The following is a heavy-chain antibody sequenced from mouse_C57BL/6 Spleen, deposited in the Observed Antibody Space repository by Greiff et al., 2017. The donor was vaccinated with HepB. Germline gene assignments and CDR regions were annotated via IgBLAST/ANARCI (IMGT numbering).Heavy chain of an antibody. CDR3: ARVPPFTTVVARGYFDV. J-gene: IGHJ1*03. Sequence: EVQLVESEGGLVQPGSSMKLSCTASGFTFSDYYMAWVRQVPEKGLEWVANINYDGSSTYYLDSLKSRFIISRDNAKNILYLQMSSLKSEDTATYYCARVPPFTTVVARGYFDVWGTGTTVTVSS. V-gene: IGHV5-16*01. CDR1: GFTFSDYY. D-gene: IGHD1-1*01. CDR2: INYDGSST.